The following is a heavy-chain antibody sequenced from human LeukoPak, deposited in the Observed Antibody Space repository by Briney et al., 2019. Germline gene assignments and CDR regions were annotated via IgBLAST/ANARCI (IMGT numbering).Heavy chain of an antibody. CDR2: ISSSSSYI. Sequence: GGSPRLSCAASGFTFSSYSMNWVRQAPGKGLEWVSSISSSSSYIYYADSVKGRFTISGDNAKNSLYLQMNSLRAEDTAVYYCASLGGSGWSVGGYYYGMDVWGQGTTVTVSS. J-gene: IGHJ6*02. V-gene: IGHV3-21*01. D-gene: IGHD6-19*01. CDR3: ASLGGSGWSVGGYYYGMDV. CDR1: GFTFSSYS.